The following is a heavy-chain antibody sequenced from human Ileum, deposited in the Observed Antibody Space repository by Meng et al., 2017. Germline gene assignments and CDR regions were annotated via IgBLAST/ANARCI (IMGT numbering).Heavy chain of an antibody. V-gene: IGHV4-4*02. CDR3: AHIFDS. Sequence: QGALEQWGAVLVVPSRTLSLGCAAGGRSISSSDWWSWVRRPRGKGLEWIAVMNLGGRPNYNPSLKSRVTMSVDKSHDHLSLQLTSVTAADTAVYFCAHIFDSWGQGTLVTVSS. CDR2: MNLGGRP. J-gene: IGHJ4*02. CDR1: GRSISSSDW.